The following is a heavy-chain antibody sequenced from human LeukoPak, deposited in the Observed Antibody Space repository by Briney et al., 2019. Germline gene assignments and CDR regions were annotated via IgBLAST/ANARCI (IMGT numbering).Heavy chain of an antibody. CDR1: GFTFSSYG. D-gene: IGHD5-18*01. J-gene: IGHJ3*02. CDR2: IRYDGSNK. V-gene: IGHV3-30*02. CDR3: AKPKRRYSYGSGDAFDI. Sequence: PGGSLRLSCAASGFTFSSYGMHWVRQAPGKGLEWVAFIRYDGSNKYYADSVKGRFTISRDNSKNTLYLQMNSLRAEDTAVYYCAKPKRRYSYGSGDAFDIWGQGTMVTVSS.